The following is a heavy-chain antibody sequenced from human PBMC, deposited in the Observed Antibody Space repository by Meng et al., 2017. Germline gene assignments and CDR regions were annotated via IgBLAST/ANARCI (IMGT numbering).Heavy chain of an antibody. CDR2: IYYSGST. CDR1: GGSISSGGYY. Sequence: QVQLQESGPGPVKPSHTLSLTCTVSGGSISSGGYYWSWIRQHPGKGLEWIGYIYYSGSTYYNPSLKSLVTISVDTSKNQFSLKLSSVTAADTAVYYCARTVTSLVLDIWGQGTMVTVSS. V-gene: IGHV4-31*01. D-gene: IGHD4-17*01. CDR3: ARTVTSLVLDI. J-gene: IGHJ3*02.